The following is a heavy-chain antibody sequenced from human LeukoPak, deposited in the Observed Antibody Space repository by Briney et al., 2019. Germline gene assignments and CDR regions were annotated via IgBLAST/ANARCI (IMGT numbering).Heavy chain of an antibody. Sequence: GASVKVSCKASGYTFTSYYMHWVRQAPGQGLEWMGIINPSGGSTSYAQKFQGRVTMTRDMSTSTAYMELSSLRSEDMAVYYCARGRGSGYDLGYWGQGTLVTVSS. J-gene: IGHJ4*02. CDR1: GYTFTSYY. D-gene: IGHD5-12*01. V-gene: IGHV1-46*01. CDR3: ARGRGSGYDLGY. CDR2: INPSGGST.